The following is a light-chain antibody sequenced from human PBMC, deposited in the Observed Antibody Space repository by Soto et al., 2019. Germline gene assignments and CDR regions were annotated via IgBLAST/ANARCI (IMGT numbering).Light chain of an antibody. CDR3: QKYGSSPPNT. V-gene: IGKV3-20*01. Sequence: EIVLTQSPGTLSLSPGERATLSCRASQSVSSSYLAWYQQKLGQAPRHLIYGASSRATGIPDRFSGSGYGTDFTLTIIRLEPEDFAVYYCQKYGSSPPNTFGQGTKLEIK. CDR2: GAS. J-gene: IGKJ2*01. CDR1: QSVSSSY.